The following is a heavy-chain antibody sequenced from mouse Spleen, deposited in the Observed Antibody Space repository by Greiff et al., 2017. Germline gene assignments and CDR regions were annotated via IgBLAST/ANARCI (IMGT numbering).Heavy chain of an antibody. CDR3: ARRVLYYDGSSLYYFDY. V-gene: IGHV1-54*01. CDR1: GYAFTNYL. Sequence: QVQLQQSGAELVRPGTSVKVSCKASGYAFTNYLIEWVKQRPGQGLEWIGVINPGSGGTNYNEKFKGKATLTADKSSSTAYMQLSSLTSEDSAVYFCARRVLYYDGSSLYYFDYWGQGTTLTVSS. D-gene: IGHD1-1*01. CDR2: INPGSGGT. J-gene: IGHJ2*01.